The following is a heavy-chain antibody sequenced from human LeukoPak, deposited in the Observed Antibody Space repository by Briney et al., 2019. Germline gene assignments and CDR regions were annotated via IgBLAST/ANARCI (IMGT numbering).Heavy chain of an antibody. V-gene: IGHV1-2*02. J-gene: IGHJ4*02. D-gene: IGHD3-16*01. Sequence: ASVKVSCKASGYTFTGHYMHWVRQAPGQGLVWMGWINPNSSVTNYAQKFQGRVTLTRDTSISTAYMELSRLRSDDTAIYYCASVDSGNAYLRYDYWGQGTLVTVSS. CDR2: INPNSSVT. CDR3: ASVDSGNAYLRYDY. CDR1: GYTFTGHY.